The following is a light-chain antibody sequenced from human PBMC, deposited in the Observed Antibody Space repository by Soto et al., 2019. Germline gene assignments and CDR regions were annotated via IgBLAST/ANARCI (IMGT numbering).Light chain of an antibody. J-gene: IGLJ1*01. CDR3: CSYAGTDTHYV. CDR2: DVN. Sequence: QSALTQPRSVSGSPGQSVTISCTATSSYVGGYNSISWYQQHPGKAPRLIIYDVNVRPSGVPHRFSGSRSGNTASLTISGLQPEDEADFYCCSYAGTDTHYVFGTGIKLTVL. CDR1: SSYVGGYNS. V-gene: IGLV2-11*01.